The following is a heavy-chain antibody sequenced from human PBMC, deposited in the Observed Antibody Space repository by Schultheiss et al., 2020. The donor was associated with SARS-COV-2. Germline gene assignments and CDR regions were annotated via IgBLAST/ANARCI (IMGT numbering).Heavy chain of an antibody. D-gene: IGHD6-13*01. V-gene: IGHV3-30*03. CDR2: ISYDGSNK. J-gene: IGHJ5*02. CDR1: GFTFSSYG. Sequence: GGSLRLSCAASGFTFSSYGMHWVRQAPGKGLEWVAVISYDGSNKYYADSVKGRFTISRDNSKNTLYLQMNSLRAEDTAVYYCARRKPPSSKNWFDPWGQGTLVTVSS. CDR3: ARRKPPSSKNWFDP.